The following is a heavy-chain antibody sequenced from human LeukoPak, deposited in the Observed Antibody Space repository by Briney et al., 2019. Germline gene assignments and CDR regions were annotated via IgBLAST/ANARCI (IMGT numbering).Heavy chain of an antibody. J-gene: IGHJ5*02. D-gene: IGHD3-22*01. CDR3: ARDSYFDSSQPLDP. V-gene: IGHV4-59*01. CDR2: IYYSGST. CDR1: GGSMSSYY. Sequence: SETLSLTCTVSGGSMSSYYWSWIRQSPGKGLEWIGYIYYSGSTDYNPSLKSRVTISVDTSKNQFSLRLSSVTAADTAMYYCARDSYFDSSQPLDPWGQGTLVTVSS.